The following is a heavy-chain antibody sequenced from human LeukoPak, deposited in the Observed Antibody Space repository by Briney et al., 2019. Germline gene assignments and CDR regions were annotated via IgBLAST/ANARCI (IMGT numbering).Heavy chain of an antibody. V-gene: IGHV3-48*01. CDR2: ISSSGSAI. J-gene: IGHJ4*02. CDR1: GFPLISYS. D-gene: IGHD2-15*01. Sequence: GGSLRLSCAASGFPLISYSINWVRQAPGKGLEWVSYISSSGSAIYYVDSVKGRFTVSRDNAKNSLFLQMNSPRAEDTAVYYCVRVKGSYFDYWGQGALVTVSS. CDR3: VRVKGSYFDY.